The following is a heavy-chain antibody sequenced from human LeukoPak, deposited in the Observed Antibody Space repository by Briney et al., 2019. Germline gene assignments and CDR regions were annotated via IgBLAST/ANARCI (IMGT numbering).Heavy chain of an antibody. CDR1: GYTFTGDY. J-gene: IGHJ4*02. D-gene: IGHD2-21*02. CDR3: ARVGAGDCCFFNY. Sequence: GASVKVSCKASGYTFTGDYMHWVRQAPGQGLEWIGWINPNSGGTGYAQKFQGRVTMTGDTSISTAYMDLSKLRSDDTAVYYCARVGAGDCCFFNYWGQGTLVTVSS. CDR2: INPNSGGT. V-gene: IGHV1-2*02.